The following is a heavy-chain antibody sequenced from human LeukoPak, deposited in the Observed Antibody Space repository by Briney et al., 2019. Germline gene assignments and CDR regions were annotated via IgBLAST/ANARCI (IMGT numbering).Heavy chain of an antibody. J-gene: IGHJ4*02. Sequence: PSETLSLTCTVSGGSISSSSYYWGWIRQPPGKGLEWIGSTYYSGSTYYNPSLKSRVTISVDTSKNQFSLKLSSVTAADTAVYYCASRTGDPPFDYWGQGTLVTVSS. D-gene: IGHD7-27*01. CDR1: GGSISSSSYY. CDR2: TYYSGST. CDR3: ASRTGDPPFDY. V-gene: IGHV4-39*01.